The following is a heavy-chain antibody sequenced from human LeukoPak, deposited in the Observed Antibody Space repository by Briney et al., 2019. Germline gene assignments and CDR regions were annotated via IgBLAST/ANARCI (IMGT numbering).Heavy chain of an antibody. CDR3: ARQVDCSTTSCYPPEFDF. Sequence: GESLKISCKGSGYSFTNYWISWVRQMPGKGPEWMGRIDPSDSYASYSPSSQGHVTISADRPISTVYLQWSSLKASDTAIYYCARQVDCSTTSCYPPEFDFWGQGTLVTVSS. CDR1: GYSFTNYW. J-gene: IGHJ4*02. CDR2: IDPSDSYA. D-gene: IGHD2-2*01. V-gene: IGHV5-10-1*01.